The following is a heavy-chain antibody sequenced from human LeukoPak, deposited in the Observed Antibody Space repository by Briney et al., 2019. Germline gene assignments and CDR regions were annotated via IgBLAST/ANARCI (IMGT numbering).Heavy chain of an antibody. Sequence: GGSLRLSCAASGFTFDDYAMHWVRQAPGKGLEGVSGISWNSGSIGYADSVKGRFTISRDNAKNSLYLQMNSLRAEDTALYYCAVLGDYYDSSGYYPPGGDAFDIWGQGTMVTVSS. J-gene: IGHJ3*02. CDR2: ISWNSGSI. D-gene: IGHD3-22*01. CDR3: AVLGDYYDSSGYYPPGGDAFDI. CDR1: GFTFDDYA. V-gene: IGHV3-9*01.